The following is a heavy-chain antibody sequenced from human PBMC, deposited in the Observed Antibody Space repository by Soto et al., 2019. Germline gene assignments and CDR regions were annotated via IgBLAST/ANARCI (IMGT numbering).Heavy chain of an antibody. CDR3: VQSRCGGDCLQSYSSHSYYGLDV. J-gene: IGHJ6*02. CDR1: GLPLTTTGVG. D-gene: IGHD2-21*02. V-gene: IGHV2-5*02. Sequence: QITLKESGPTLVKPTQTLTLTCTFSGLPLTTTGVGVGWIRQPPGKALEWLALNYWDDDKRYSPSLKSRLTITKDTSKNQVVLTMTNMDPVDTATYYCVQSRCGGDCLQSYSSHSYYGLDVWGQGTTVTVS. CDR2: NYWDDDK.